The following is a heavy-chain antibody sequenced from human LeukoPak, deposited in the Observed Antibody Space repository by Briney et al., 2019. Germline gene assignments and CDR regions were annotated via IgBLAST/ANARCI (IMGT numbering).Heavy chain of an antibody. J-gene: IGHJ3*02. CDR3: ARDLGGSNWNSAAGYAFDI. Sequence: GGSLRLSCAASGFTVSSNYMSWVRQAPGKGLEWVSVIYSGGSTYYADSVKGRFTISRDNSKNTLYLQMNSLRAEDTAVYYCARDLGGSNWNSAAGYAFDIWGQGTMVTVSS. D-gene: IGHD1-20*01. CDR2: IYSGGST. CDR1: GFTVSSNY. V-gene: IGHV3-53*01.